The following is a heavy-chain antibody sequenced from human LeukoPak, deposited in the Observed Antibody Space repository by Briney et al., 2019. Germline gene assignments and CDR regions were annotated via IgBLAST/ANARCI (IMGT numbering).Heavy chain of an antibody. J-gene: IGHJ2*01. V-gene: IGHV3-48*01. CDR3: ARVGQWRVGATGYWYFDL. Sequence: PGGSLRLSCAASGFTFSSYSMNWVRQAPGKGLEWVSYISSSSSTIYYADSVKGRFTISRDNAKNSLYLQMNSLRAEDTAVYYCARVGQWRVGATGYWYFDLWGRGTLVTVSS. CDR2: ISSSSSTI. CDR1: GFTFSSYS. D-gene: IGHD1-26*01.